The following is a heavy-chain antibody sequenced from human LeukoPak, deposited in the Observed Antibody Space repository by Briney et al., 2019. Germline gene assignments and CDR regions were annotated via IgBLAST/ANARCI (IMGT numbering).Heavy chain of an antibody. CDR2: ISYDGTTK. Sequence: GGSLRLSCEASGFTFRNYPVHWVRQAPGKGLEWVTVISYDGTTKYYADSVKGRFTISRDNSKNTLYLQMNSLRAEDTAVYYCAKEIWPTVTTPGWTYFDYWGQGALVTVSS. J-gene: IGHJ4*02. CDR3: AKEIWPTVTTPGWTYFDY. V-gene: IGHV3-30*04. CDR1: GFTFRNYP. D-gene: IGHD4-17*01.